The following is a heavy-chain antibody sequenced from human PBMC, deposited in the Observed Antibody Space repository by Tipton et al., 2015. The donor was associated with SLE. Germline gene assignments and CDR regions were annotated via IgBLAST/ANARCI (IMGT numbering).Heavy chain of an antibody. CDR1: GGSISSSDYY. CDR3: ARLASRVVPTAPFDN. CDR2: VYYSGST. J-gene: IGHJ4*02. Sequence: TLSLTCTVSGGSISSSDYYWAWIRQPPGKGLEWIGNVYYSGSTYHNPSLKSRVTISVDTSKNQFSLKMSSLTAADTAVHYCARLASRVVPTAPFDNWGQGTLVTVSS. V-gene: IGHV4-39*01. D-gene: IGHD2-2*01.